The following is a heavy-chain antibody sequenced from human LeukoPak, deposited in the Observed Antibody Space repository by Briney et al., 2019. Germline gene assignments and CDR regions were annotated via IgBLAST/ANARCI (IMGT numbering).Heavy chain of an antibody. CDR2: ISGSGDST. D-gene: IGHD6-13*01. CDR1: GFTFSSYA. CDR3: AKLDGSSWLYYFDY. Sequence: PGGSLRLSCAASGFTFSSYAMSWVRQAPGKGLEWVSIISGSGDSTYYADSVKVRFTISRDNSKNTLYLQMNSLRAEDTAVYYCAKLDGSSWLYYFDYWGQGTLVTVSS. J-gene: IGHJ4*02. V-gene: IGHV3-23*01.